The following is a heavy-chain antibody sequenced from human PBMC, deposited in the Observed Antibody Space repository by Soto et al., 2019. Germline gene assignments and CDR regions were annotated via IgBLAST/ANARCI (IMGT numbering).Heavy chain of an antibody. CDR1: GGSFSGYY. CDR3: ARAGRYFDWFPRRGYFDY. J-gene: IGHJ4*02. D-gene: IGHD3-9*01. CDR2: INHSGST. Sequence: QVQLQQWGAGLLKPSETLSLTCAVYGGSFSGYYWSWIRQPPGKGLEWIGEINHSGSTNYNPSLKSRVTISVDTSKNQFSLKLSSVTAADTAVYYCARAGRYFDWFPRRGYFDYWGQGTLVTVSS. V-gene: IGHV4-34*01.